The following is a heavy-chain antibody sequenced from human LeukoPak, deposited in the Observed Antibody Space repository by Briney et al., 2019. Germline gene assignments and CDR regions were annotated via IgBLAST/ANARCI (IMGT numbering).Heavy chain of an antibody. V-gene: IGHV1-2*02. CDR3: ARAVNYYDSSGYTDY. Sequence: ASVKVSCTASGYTFTGYYMHWVRQAPGQGLEWMGWINPNSGGTNYQGRVTMTRDTSISTAYMELSRLRSDDTAVYYCARAVNYYDSSGYTDYWGQGTLVTVSS. J-gene: IGHJ4*02. CDR2: INPNSGGT. CDR1: GYTFTGYY. D-gene: IGHD3-22*01.